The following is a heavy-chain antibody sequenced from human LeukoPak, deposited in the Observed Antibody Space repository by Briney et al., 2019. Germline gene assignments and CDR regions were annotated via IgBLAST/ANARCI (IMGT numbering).Heavy chain of an antibody. Sequence: RAGGSLRLSCAASGFTVSSNDMSWVRQAPGKGLECISVIYSGGSTDYADSVKGRLTISRDNSKNTLYLQMNSLRAEDTAVYYCARDGSNSFDYWGQGTLVTVSS. V-gene: IGHV3-53*01. CDR2: IYSGGST. CDR1: GFTVSSND. CDR3: ARDGSNSFDY. J-gene: IGHJ4*02. D-gene: IGHD5-24*01.